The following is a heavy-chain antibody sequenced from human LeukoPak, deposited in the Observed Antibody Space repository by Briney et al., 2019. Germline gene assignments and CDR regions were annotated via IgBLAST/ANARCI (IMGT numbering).Heavy chain of an antibody. D-gene: IGHD3-10*01. CDR1: GGSISSYY. Sequence: SETLSLTCTVSGGSISSYYWTWIRQPPGKGLEWIGYIYTSGSTNYNPSLKSRVTISVDTSKNQFSLKLSSVTAADTAVYYCARTGYYYYYMDVWGKGTTVTVSS. J-gene: IGHJ6*03. V-gene: IGHV4-4*09. CDR3: ARTGYYYYYMDV. CDR2: IYTSGST.